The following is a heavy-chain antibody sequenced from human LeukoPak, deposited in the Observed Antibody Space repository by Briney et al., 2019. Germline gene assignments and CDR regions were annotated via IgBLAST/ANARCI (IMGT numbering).Heavy chain of an antibody. V-gene: IGHV3-49*04. J-gene: IGHJ4*02. CDR3: VRESVRDYYFDF. CDR1: GFWFGGYA. CDR2: IRSKALYGTS. D-gene: IGHD3-10*02. Sequence: GGSLRLSCSGSGFWFGGYALSWVRQAPGKGLGWVGFIRSKALYGTSEYAASVEGRFSISRDDSNNIVYLQMNSLKTEDTAVYFCVRESVRDYYFDFWGQGTLVTVSS.